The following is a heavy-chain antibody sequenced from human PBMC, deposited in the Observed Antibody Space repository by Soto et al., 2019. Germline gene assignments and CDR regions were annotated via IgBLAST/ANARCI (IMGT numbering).Heavy chain of an antibody. V-gene: IGHV1-18*01. CDR2: ISGYNGNT. J-gene: IGHJ1*01. D-gene: IGHD6-6*01. Sequence: QVQLVQSGAEVKKPGASVKVSCKASGYTFSNYGISWVRQAPGQGPEWMGWISGYNGNTNYAQTLQGRVTMTTDTSTSTAYMELRSLRYDDTAVYYCARGGSSLSAEYYQHWGQGTLVIVSS. CDR3: ARGGSSLSAEYYQH. CDR1: GYTFSNYG.